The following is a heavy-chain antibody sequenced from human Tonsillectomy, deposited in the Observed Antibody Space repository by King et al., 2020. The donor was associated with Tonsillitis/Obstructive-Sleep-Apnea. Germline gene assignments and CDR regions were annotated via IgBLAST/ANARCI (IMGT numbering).Heavy chain of an antibody. J-gene: IGHJ4*02. Sequence: VQLVQSGSELKTPGASVKVSCQASGHSFTNYAMNWVRQAPGQGLEWMGWINTNTGNPTYAQGFTGRFVFSLDTSVSTAYLQISSLKAEDTAVYFCARSPTEYGGAGDYFAYWGQGPRSPSPQ. CDR1: GHSFTNYA. V-gene: IGHV7-4-1*02. CDR2: INTNTGNP. D-gene: IGHD6-6*01. CDR3: ARSPTEYGGAGDYFAY.